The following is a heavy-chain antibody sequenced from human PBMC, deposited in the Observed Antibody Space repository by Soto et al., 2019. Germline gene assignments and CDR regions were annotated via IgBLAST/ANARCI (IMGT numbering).Heavy chain of an antibody. CDR2: ISYDGSNK. CDR3: AKDIGTAMVPDY. D-gene: IGHD3-10*01. CDR1: GFTFSNYD. V-gene: IGHV3-30*18. Sequence: QVQLVESGGGVVQPGRSLRLSCAASGFTFSNYDMHWVRQAPGKGLEWVAVISYDGSNKYYGDSVKGRFTVSRDNSKNTLYLQMNSLRAEDTAVFYGAKDIGTAMVPDYWGQGTLVTVSS. J-gene: IGHJ4*02.